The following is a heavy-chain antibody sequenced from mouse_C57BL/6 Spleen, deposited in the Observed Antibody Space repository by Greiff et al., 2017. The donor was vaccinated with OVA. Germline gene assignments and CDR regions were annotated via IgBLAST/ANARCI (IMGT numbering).Heavy chain of an antibody. V-gene: IGHV1-61*01. CDR2: IYPSDSET. CDR1: GYTFTSYW. D-gene: IGHD2-5*01. CDR3: ARSGSNYPYFDY. J-gene: IGHJ2*01. Sequence: QVQLQQPGAELVRPGSSVKLSCKASGYTFTSYWMDWVKQRPGQGLEWIGNIYPSDSETHYNQKFKDKATLTVDKSSSTAYMQLSSLTSEDSAVYYCARSGSNYPYFDYWGQGTTLTVSS.